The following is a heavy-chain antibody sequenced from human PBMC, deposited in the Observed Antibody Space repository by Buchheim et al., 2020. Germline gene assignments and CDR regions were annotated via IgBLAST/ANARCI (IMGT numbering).Heavy chain of an antibody. CDR2: IYPSDSDS. CDR3: ARRLTSTGLLDY. Sequence: EVQLVQSGPEVKKPGDSLKISCRASGYSFNNYWIAWVRQMPGKGLEWMGMIYPSDSDSRYTPSFQGQVTFSADKAITTAYLQWSSLKVSDTAIYYCARRLTSTGLLDYWGQGTL. J-gene: IGHJ4*02. CDR1: GYSFNNYW. D-gene: IGHD2-21*02. V-gene: IGHV5-51*01.